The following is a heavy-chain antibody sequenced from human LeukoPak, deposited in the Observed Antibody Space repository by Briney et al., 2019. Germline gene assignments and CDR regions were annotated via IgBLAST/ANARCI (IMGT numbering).Heavy chain of an antibody. Sequence: PSETLSLTCTVSDGSISGYSWSWIRQPPGKGLEWIGYIYYSGDTNYNPSLKSRVTLSVDTSRNLLSLQLTSVTTADTAVYFCVRGPYGASISKWFDPWGQGTLVTVSS. D-gene: IGHD4/OR15-4a*01. J-gene: IGHJ5*02. CDR2: IYYSGDT. CDR1: DGSISGYS. V-gene: IGHV4-59*01. CDR3: VRGPYGASISKWFDP.